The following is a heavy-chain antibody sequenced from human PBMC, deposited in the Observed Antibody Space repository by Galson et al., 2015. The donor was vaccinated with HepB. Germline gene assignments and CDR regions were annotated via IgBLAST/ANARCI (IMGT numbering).Heavy chain of an antibody. CDR1: GYTFTSYY. V-gene: IGHV1-46*01. CDR2: INPSGGST. Sequence: SVKVSCKASGYTFTSYYMHWVRQAPGQGLEWMGIINPSGGSTSYAQKFQGRVTMTRDTSTSTVYMELSSLRSEDTAVYYCARERVESRSIAVAGTYFQHWGQGTLVTVSS. D-gene: IGHD6-19*01. J-gene: IGHJ1*01. CDR3: ARERVESRSIAVAGTYFQH.